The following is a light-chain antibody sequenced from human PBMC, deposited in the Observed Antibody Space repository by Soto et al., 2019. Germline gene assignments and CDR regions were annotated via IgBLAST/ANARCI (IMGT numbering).Light chain of an antibody. J-gene: IGKJ1*01. CDR3: QQYNNWPRT. CDR1: QSVSSN. V-gene: IGKV3-15*01. Sequence: EIVMTQSPGTLSVSPGERATLSCRASQSVSSNLAWYQQKPGQAPRLLIYGASTRATGIPARFSGSGSGTEFTLTISSLQSEDFAVYYCQQYNNWPRTFGQGTRWIS. CDR2: GAS.